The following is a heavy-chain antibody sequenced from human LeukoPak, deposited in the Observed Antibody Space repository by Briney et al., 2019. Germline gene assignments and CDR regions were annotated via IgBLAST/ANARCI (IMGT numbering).Heavy chain of an antibody. V-gene: IGHV1-2*06. D-gene: IGHD5-18*01. CDR1: GYTFTGYY. Sequence: ASVKVSCKVSGYTFTGYYMHWVRQAPGQGLEWMGRINPNSGGTNYAQKFQGRVTMTRDTSISTAYMELSRLRSDDTAVYYCARVGGYSYGYDYWGQGTLVTVSS. CDR3: ARVGGYSYGYDY. CDR2: INPNSGGT. J-gene: IGHJ4*02.